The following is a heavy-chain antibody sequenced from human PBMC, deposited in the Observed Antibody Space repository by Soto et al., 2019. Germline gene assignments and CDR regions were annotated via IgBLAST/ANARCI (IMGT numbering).Heavy chain of an antibody. D-gene: IGHD3-22*01. Sequence: GGSLRLSCAASGFIFHTYVMHWVRHAPGKGPEWAAVMSYDGTIKYYLDSVKGPFTISRDNSKNAPYLQMTGLRPEDTAVYYCARQNYYDSDGFNYWRALDLWGPGTMVTVSS. CDR1: GFIFHTYV. J-gene: IGHJ3*01. V-gene: IGHV3-30-3*01. CDR3: ARQNYYDSDGFNYWRALDL. CDR2: MSYDGTIK.